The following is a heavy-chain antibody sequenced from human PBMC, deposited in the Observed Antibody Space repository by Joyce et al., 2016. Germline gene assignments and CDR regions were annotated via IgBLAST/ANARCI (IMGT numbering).Heavy chain of an antibody. J-gene: IGHJ4*02. CDR2: ISYDGNIK. CDR1: GFPFSRYA. CDR3: ARDSSFFWSGYPDF. D-gene: IGHD3-3*01. Sequence: QVQLVESGGGVVQPGRSLRLSCAASGFPFSRYAIHWVRQAPGKGREWVAIISYDGNIKSYTDSVRDRFTISRDNTENTVYLQMNSLRAEDTALYYCARDSSFFWSGYPDFWGQGTQVTVSS. V-gene: IGHV3-30*03.